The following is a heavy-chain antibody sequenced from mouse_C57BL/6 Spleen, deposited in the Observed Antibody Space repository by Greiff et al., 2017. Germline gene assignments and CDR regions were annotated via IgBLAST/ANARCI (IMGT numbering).Heavy chain of an antibody. V-gene: IGHV1-52*01. J-gene: IGHJ2*01. CDR2: IDPSDSDT. CDR1: GYTFTSYW. Sequence: VQLQQPGAELVRPGSSVKLSCKASGYTFTSYWMQWVKQRPIQGLEWIGNIDPSDSDTHYNQKFKDKATLTVDKSSSTAYMQLSSLTSEDSAVYYCARWGDYDDYWGQGTTLTVSS. CDR3: ARWGDYDDY. D-gene: IGHD2-4*01.